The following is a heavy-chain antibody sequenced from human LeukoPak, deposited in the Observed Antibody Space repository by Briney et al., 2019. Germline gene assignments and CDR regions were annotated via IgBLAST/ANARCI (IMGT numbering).Heavy chain of an antibody. D-gene: IGHD6-19*01. Sequence: PGGSLRLSCAASGFTFDDYAMHWVRQAPGKGLEWVSGISWNSGDIGYADSVKGRFTISRDNAKNSLYLQMNSLRAEDTALYYCAKDMWGSGWYYFDYWGQGTLVTVSS. CDR2: ISWNSGDI. CDR3: AKDMWGSGWYYFDY. CDR1: GFTFDDYA. J-gene: IGHJ4*02. V-gene: IGHV3-9*01.